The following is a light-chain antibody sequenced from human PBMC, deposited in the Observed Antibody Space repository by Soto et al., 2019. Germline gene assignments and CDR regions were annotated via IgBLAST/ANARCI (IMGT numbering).Light chain of an antibody. V-gene: IGKV1-6*01. Sequence: AIQMTQSPSSLSASVGDRVTITCRASQGIRNDLGWYQQKPGKAPKLLIYAASSLETGVPSRFSGSGSGTDFTLTIRSMQTEDFANYYCLQDYIYTPTFGQGTKVDIK. CDR1: QGIRND. J-gene: IGKJ2*01. CDR2: AAS. CDR3: LQDYIYTPT.